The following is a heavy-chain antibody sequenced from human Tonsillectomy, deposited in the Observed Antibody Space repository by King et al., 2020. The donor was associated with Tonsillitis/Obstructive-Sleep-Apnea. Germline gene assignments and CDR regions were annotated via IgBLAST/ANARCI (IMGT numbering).Heavy chain of an antibody. CDR1: GFTFVDYG. Sequence: QLVQSGGGVVRPGGSLRLSCAASGFTFVDYGMSWVRQAPGKGLEWVSGINWNGGSTGYADSVKGRFTISRDNAKNSLYLQMNSLRAEDTALYYCARDTKSARGGAFDIWGQGTMVTVSS. V-gene: IGHV3-20*04. J-gene: IGHJ3*02. CDR3: ARDTKSARGGAFDI. D-gene: IGHD3-10*01. CDR2: INWNGGST.